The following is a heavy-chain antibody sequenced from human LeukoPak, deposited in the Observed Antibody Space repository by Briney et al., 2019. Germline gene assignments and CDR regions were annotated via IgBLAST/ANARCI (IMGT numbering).Heavy chain of an antibody. Sequence: GGSLRLSCAASGFTFSSYGMHWVRQAPGKGLEWVAFIRYDGSNKYYADSVKGRFTISRDNSKNTLYLQMNSLRAEDTAVYYCAKDGGNCSSTSCYSYYFDYWGQGTPVTVSS. D-gene: IGHD2-2*01. CDR2: IRYDGSNK. V-gene: IGHV3-30*02. CDR3: AKDGGNCSSTSCYSYYFDY. CDR1: GFTFSSYG. J-gene: IGHJ4*02.